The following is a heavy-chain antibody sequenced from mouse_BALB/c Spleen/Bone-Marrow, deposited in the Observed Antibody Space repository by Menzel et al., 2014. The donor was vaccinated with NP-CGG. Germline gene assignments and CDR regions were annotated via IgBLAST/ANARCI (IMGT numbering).Heavy chain of an antibody. V-gene: IGHV10-1*02. D-gene: IGHD2-4*01. Sequence: EVKLVESGGGLVQPKGSLKLSCAASGFTFNTYAMNWVRQAPGKGLEWVARIRSKGNNYATYYADSVKDRFTISRDDSQSMLYLQMNNLKTEDTAMYYCVRQNYDHAWFAYWGQGTLVTVSA. J-gene: IGHJ3*01. CDR2: IRSKGNNYAT. CDR3: VRQNYDHAWFAY. CDR1: GFTFNTYA.